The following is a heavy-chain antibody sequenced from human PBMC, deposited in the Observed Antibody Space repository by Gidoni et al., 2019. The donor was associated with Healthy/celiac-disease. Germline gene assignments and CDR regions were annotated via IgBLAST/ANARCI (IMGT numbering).Heavy chain of an antibody. CDR3: ASQGAELVVDPPWYYFDY. V-gene: IGHV4-39*01. D-gene: IGHD6-6*01. Sequence: LSRKSRVTISVDTSKNQFSLKLSSVTAADTAVYYCASQGAELVVDPPWYYFDYWGQGTLVTVSS. J-gene: IGHJ4*02.